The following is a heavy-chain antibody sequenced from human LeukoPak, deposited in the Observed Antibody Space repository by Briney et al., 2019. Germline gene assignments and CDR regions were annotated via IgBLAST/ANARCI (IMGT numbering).Heavy chain of an antibody. D-gene: IGHD3-9*01. J-gene: IGHJ3*01. CDR1: GFTFSGSG. Sequence: TGGSLRLSCAASGFTFSGSGMHWVRQASGKELEWVGRIRSKANSYATAYAASVKSRFTISRDDSKNTAYLQMNSLKTEDTAVYYCARQGYTNNLGGYFGDKDDGFDLWGQGTMVTVSS. CDR3: ARQGYTNNLGGYFGDKDDGFDL. V-gene: IGHV3-73*01. CDR2: IRSKANSYAT.